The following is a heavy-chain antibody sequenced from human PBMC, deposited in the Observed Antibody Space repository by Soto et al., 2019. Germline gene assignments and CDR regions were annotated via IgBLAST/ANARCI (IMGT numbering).Heavy chain of an antibody. D-gene: IGHD3-10*01. CDR3: ATFFMVRGDTPYYFDY. Sequence: ASVKVSCKVSGYTLTELSMHWVRQAPGKGLEWMGGFDPEDGETIYAQKFQGRVTMTEDTSTDTAYMELSSLRSDDTAVYYCATFFMVRGDTPYYFDYWGQGTLVTVSS. CDR1: GYTLTELS. CDR2: FDPEDGET. V-gene: IGHV1-24*01. J-gene: IGHJ4*02.